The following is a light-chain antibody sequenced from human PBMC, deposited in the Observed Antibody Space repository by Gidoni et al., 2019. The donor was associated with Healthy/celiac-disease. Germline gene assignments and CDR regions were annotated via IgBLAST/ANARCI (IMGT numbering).Light chain of an antibody. Sequence: EIVLTQSPGTLSLSPGERATLSCRASQSVSSSYLAWYQQTPGQAPRLISYGASSRATGIPDRFSGSGSGTDFTLTISRLEPEDFAVYYCQQYGSSLYTFGQGTKLEIK. V-gene: IGKV3-20*01. CDR2: GAS. CDR3: QQYGSSLYT. CDR1: QSVSSSY. J-gene: IGKJ2*01.